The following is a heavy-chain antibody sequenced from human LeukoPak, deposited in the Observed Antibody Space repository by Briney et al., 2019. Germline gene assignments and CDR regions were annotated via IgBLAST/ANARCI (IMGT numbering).Heavy chain of an antibody. CDR1: GGSISSGGYY. CDR3: AREYSNYVRWFDP. J-gene: IGHJ5*02. D-gene: IGHD4-11*01. CDR2: IYCSGST. Sequence: PSETLSLTCTVSGGSISSGGYYWSWIRQHPGKGLEWIGYIYCSGSTYYNPSLKSRVTISVDTSKNQFSLKLSSVTAADTAVYYCAREYSNYVRWFDPWGQGTLVTVSS. V-gene: IGHV4-31*03.